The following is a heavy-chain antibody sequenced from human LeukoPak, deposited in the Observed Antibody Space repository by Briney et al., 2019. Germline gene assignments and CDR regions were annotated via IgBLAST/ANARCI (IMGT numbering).Heavy chain of an antibody. CDR1: GYSFTTYW. J-gene: IGHJ3*02. CDR2: IYPGDSDT. CDR3: ARRDYYDSSGASYDAFDI. V-gene: IGHV5-51*01. Sequence: HGESLKISCKGSGYSFTTYWIAWVRQMPGKGLEWMGIIYPGDSDTRYSPSFQGQVTISADKSISTAYLQWSSLKASDTAMYYCARRDYYDSSGASYDAFDIWGQGTMVTVSS. D-gene: IGHD3-22*01.